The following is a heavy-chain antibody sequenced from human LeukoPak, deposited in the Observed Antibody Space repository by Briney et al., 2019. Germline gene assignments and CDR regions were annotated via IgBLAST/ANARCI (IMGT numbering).Heavy chain of an antibody. CDR3: ARAHRVSGDAFDI. CDR2: IRSKAYGATT. Sequence: GGSLRLSCTASGFSFGDYPMSWFRQAPGKELEWVAFIRSKAYGATTEYAASVRGRFTISRDDSARITYLQMNSLETEDTAVYHCARAHRVSGDAFDIWGQGTRVTVGS. V-gene: IGHV3-49*03. CDR1: GFSFGDYP. D-gene: IGHD3-10*01. J-gene: IGHJ3*02.